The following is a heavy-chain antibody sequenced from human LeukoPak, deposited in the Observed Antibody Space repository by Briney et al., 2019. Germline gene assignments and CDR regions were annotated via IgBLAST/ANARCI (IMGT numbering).Heavy chain of an antibody. V-gene: IGHV3-30*02. CDR2: IRYDGSNK. J-gene: IGHJ4*02. CDR3: AKSTTVTQRGYFDY. D-gene: IGHD4-17*01. CDR1: GFTFSNYG. Sequence: PGGSLRLSCAASGFTFSNYGMHWVRQAPGKGLEWVAFIRYDGSNKYYADSVKGRFTISRDNSKNTLYLQMNSLRAEDTAVYYCAKSTTVTQRGYFDYWGQGTLVTVSS.